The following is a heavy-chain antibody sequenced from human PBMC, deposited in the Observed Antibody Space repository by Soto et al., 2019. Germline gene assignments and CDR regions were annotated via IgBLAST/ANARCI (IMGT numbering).Heavy chain of an antibody. Sequence: PGGSLRLSCAASGFTFGTYDMHWVRQAPGKGLEWVALISYDGSGKYYTDSVKGRFTISRDNSQNTLYLLMNNLRADDTSVYYCAKDQSIAVAYGMDVGAQGTTVPVSS. J-gene: IGHJ6*02. CDR1: GFTFGTYD. D-gene: IGHD6-19*01. CDR3: AKDQSIAVAYGMDV. V-gene: IGHV3-30*18. CDR2: ISYDGSGK.